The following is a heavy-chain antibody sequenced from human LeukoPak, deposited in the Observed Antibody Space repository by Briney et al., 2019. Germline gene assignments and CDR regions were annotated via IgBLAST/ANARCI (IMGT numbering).Heavy chain of an antibody. D-gene: IGHD2-2*01. J-gene: IGHJ6*04. V-gene: IGHV7-4-1*02. Sequence: ASVKVSCKASGYTFTSYAMNWVRQAPGQGLEWMGWINTNTGNPTYAQGFTGRFVFSLDTSVSTAYLQISSLKAEDTAVYYCARDEEILSGVPAAMYVWGKGTTVTVSS. CDR3: ARDEEILSGVPAAMYV. CDR1: GYTFTSYA. CDR2: INTNTGNP.